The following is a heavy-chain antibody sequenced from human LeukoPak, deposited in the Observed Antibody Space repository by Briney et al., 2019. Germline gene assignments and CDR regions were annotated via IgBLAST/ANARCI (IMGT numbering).Heavy chain of an antibody. CDR1: GFTFSSYG. CDR2: IWYDGSNK. Sequence: GGSLRPSCAASGFTFSSYGMHWVRQAPGKGLEWVAVIWYDGSNKYYADSVKGRFTISRDNSKNTLYLQMNSLRAEDTAVYYCARDGVSRRLAKRDAFDIWGQGTMVSVSS. V-gene: IGHV3-33*01. CDR3: ARDGVSRRLAKRDAFDI. J-gene: IGHJ3*02. D-gene: IGHD3-3*01.